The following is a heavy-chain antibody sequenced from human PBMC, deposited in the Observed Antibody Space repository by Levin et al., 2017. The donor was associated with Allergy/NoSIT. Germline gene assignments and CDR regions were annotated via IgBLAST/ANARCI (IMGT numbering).Heavy chain of an antibody. D-gene: IGHD3-16*02. CDR3: AREEGWGYHYGMDV. V-gene: IGHV3-7*01. CDR2: IKQDGSET. CDR1: GFTFTSFW. Sequence: GGSLRLSCSASGFTFTSFWMAWVRQAPGKGLEWVANIKQDGSETYYVDSVKGRFTISRDNAKNSVYLQMNSLRVDDPAVSYCAREEGWGYHYGMDVWGQGTTVTVTS. J-gene: IGHJ6*02.